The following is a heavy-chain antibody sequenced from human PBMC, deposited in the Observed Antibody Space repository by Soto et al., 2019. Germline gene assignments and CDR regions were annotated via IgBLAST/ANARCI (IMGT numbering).Heavy chain of an antibody. CDR1: GGTSISGGYC. CDR2: IYHSGST. CDR3: ASTDYSDSSGYSY. Sequence: THPHTSTVSGGTSISGGYCWSWIRQPPGKGLEWIGYIYHSGSTYYNPSLKSRVTISVDRSKNQFSLKLSSVTAADTAVYYCASTDYSDSSGYSYWGQGTLVTVS. D-gene: IGHD3-22*01. J-gene: IGHJ4*02. V-gene: IGHV4-30-2*01.